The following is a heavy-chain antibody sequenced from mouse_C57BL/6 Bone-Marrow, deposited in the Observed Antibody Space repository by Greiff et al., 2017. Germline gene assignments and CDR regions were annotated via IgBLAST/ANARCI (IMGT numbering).Heavy chain of an antibody. CDR2: IDPENGDT. J-gene: IGHJ4*01. V-gene: IGHV14-4*01. D-gene: IGHD1-1*01. Sequence: VQLQQSGAELVRPGASVKLSCTASGFNFTDDYLHWVKQRPEQGLEWIGWIDPENGDTGYASKFQGRAIITADTSSNTGFLQLSSLTSEDTAVYYCATSSVVTGYCAVVYWGQGTSVTVSS. CDR3: ATSSVVTGYCAVVY. CDR1: GFNFTDDY.